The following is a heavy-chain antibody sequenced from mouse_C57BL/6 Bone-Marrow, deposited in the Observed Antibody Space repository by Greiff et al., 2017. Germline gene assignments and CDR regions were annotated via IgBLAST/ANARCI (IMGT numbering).Heavy chain of an antibody. V-gene: IGHV1-64*01. Sequence: QVQLQQPGAELVKPGASVKLSCKASGYTFTSYWMHWVKQRPGQGLEWIGMIHPNSGSTNYNEKFKSKATLTVDKSSSTAYMQLSSLTSEDSAVYYCARDDYGSDYAMDYWGQGTSVTVSS. CDR2: IHPNSGST. J-gene: IGHJ4*01. CDR3: ARDDYGSDYAMDY. CDR1: GYTFTSYW. D-gene: IGHD1-1*01.